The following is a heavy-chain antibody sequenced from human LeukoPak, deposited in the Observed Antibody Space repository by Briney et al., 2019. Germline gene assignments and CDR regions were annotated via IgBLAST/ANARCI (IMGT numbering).Heavy chain of an antibody. CDR3: ARSWGDWNYGCFDY. CDR2: IIPIFGTA. Sequence: SSVKVSCKASGGTFSSYDISWVRQAPGQGLEWMGRIIPIFGTANYAQKFQGRVTITTDESTSTAYMELSSLRSEDTAVYYCARSWGDWNYGCFDYWGQGTLVTVSS. V-gene: IGHV1-69*05. J-gene: IGHJ4*02. D-gene: IGHD1-7*01. CDR1: GGTFSSYD.